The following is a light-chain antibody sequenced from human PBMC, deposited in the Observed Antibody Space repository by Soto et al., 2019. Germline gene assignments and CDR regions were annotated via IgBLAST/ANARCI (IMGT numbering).Light chain of an antibody. Sequence: EIVLTQSPATLSLSPGERATLSCRASQSVGSYFAWYQQKPGQAPRLLLYGTSNRATGLPGRVSGSGSGTDFTLTISSLEPEDCGVYDWQHRGKWPRTFGQGTKLEIK. V-gene: IGKV3-11*01. CDR3: QHRGKWPRT. CDR1: QSVGSY. CDR2: GTS. J-gene: IGKJ2*01.